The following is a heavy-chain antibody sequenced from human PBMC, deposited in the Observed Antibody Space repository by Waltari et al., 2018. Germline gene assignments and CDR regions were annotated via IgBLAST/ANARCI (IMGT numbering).Heavy chain of an antibody. Sequence: QVQLVESGGGVVQPGMSLRPAWAAPGCTFAHYAMHWVRQAPGKGLEWVAVISYDGSNKYYADSVKGRFTISRDNSKNTLYLQMDSLRAEDTALYYCARGLDGDYAGGDYWGQGTLVTVSS. D-gene: IGHD4-17*01. CDR2: ISYDGSNK. CDR1: GCTFAHYA. V-gene: IGHV3-30-3*01. J-gene: IGHJ4*02. CDR3: ARGLDGDYAGGDY.